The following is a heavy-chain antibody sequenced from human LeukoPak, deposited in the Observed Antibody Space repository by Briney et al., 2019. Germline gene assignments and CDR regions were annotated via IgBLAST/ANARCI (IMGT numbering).Heavy chain of an antibody. J-gene: IGHJ3*02. CDR1: GFTFEDYG. Sequence: PGGSWGLSCEASGFTFEDYGMNWVGQTPGEGLGWVSGINWDGGATGYADSVKGRFTISRDNAKISLYLHMNTLRAEDTALYYCARRVPAANYVFDIWGQGTMVTVSS. CDR3: ARRVPAANYVFDI. D-gene: IGHD2-2*01. V-gene: IGHV3-20*04. CDR2: INWDGGAT.